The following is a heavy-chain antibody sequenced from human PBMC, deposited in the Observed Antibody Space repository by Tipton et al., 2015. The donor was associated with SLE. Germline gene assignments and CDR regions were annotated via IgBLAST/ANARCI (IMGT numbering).Heavy chain of an antibody. J-gene: IGHJ4*02. V-gene: IGHV4-39*07. D-gene: IGHD4-17*01. CDR3: ARGGNTVIKY. CDR1: GASVSSSVYS. Sequence: TLSLTCTVSGASVSSSVYSWGWIRQPPGKGLEWIGEINQSGSTSYNPSLKSRVTISIDTSKNQFSLRLRSVTAADTAVYYCARGGNTVIKYWGQGTLVTVSS. CDR2: INQSGST.